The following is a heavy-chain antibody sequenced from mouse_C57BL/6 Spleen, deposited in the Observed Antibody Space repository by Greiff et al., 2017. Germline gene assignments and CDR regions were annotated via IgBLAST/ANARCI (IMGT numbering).Heavy chain of an antibody. V-gene: IGHV5-6*01. Sequence: EVMLVESGGDLVKPGGSLKLSCAASGFTFSSYGMSWVRQTPDKRLEWVATISSGGSYTYYQDSVKGRFTISRDNAKNTLYLQMSSLKSEDTAMYYCARHQPSRGVDYWGQGTTLTVSS. CDR1: GFTFSSYG. CDR3: ARHQPSRGVDY. J-gene: IGHJ2*01. CDR2: ISSGGSYT.